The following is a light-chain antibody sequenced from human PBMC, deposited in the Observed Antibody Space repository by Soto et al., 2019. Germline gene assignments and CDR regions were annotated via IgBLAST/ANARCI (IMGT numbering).Light chain of an antibody. Sequence: EIVLTQSPFTLSFSPVEXXTXSXXASERLSSVYLAWYQQRPGQPPRLLIYGASNRATGIPDRFSGSGSGTDFTLIINRLEPEDVAIYYCQQYGSSPLISFGQGTRL. J-gene: IGKJ5*01. V-gene: IGKV3-20*01. CDR3: QQYGSSPLIS. CDR2: GAS. CDR1: ERLSSVY.